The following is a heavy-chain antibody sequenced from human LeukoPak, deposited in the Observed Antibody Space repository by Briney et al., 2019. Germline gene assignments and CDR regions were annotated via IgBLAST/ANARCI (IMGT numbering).Heavy chain of an antibody. CDR1: GFTFSNYA. CDR3: ARDRGINWFDP. J-gene: IGHJ5*02. V-gene: IGHV3-23*01. Sequence: GGSLRLSCAASGFTFSNYAMNWVRRAPGKGLEWVSGLSVSGGSTYYADSVKGRFTISRDNPKNTLYLQMNSLRAEDTTVYYCARDRGINWFDPWGQGTLVTVSS. D-gene: IGHD3-10*01. CDR2: LSVSGGST.